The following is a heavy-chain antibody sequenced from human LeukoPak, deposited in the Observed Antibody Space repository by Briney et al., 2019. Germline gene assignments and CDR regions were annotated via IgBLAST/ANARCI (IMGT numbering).Heavy chain of an antibody. V-gene: IGHV4-34*01. J-gene: IGHJ4*02. D-gene: IGHD3-16*01. CDR3: ARRGSTVALVY. CDR1: GGSFSGYY. CDR2: INHSGST. Sequence: PSETLSLTCAVYGGSFSGYYWSWIRQPPGKGLEWIGEINHSGSTNYNPSLKSRVTISVDTSKNQFSLKLSSVTAVDTAVYYCARRGSTVALVYWGQGTLVTVSS.